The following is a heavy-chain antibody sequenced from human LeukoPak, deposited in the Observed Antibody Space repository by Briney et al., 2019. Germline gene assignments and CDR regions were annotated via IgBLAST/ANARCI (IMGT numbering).Heavy chain of an antibody. CDR1: GFTFSSYD. CDR3: ARFDGGSGYGMDA. CDR2: ISTSSTYM. Sequence: GGSLRLSCAASGFTFSSYDMNWVRQAPGKGLEWVSSISTSSTYMYYTDSLKGRFTISRDNARNSLFLQMNSLRAEDTAVYYCARFDGGSGYGMDAWGRGTTVTVSS. V-gene: IGHV3-21*01. D-gene: IGHD4-23*01. J-gene: IGHJ6*02.